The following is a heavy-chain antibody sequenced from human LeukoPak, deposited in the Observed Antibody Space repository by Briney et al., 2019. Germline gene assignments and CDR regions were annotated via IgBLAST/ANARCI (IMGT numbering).Heavy chain of an antibody. CDR1: GFAFSSFA. V-gene: IGHV3-23*01. CDR2: INGGGNTT. Sequence: GGSLRLSCAASGFAFSSFAMGWVRQSPGKGLEWLSTINGGGNTTFYADSVKGRFTISRDNSKNTLYLHMDSLRPDDTAIYYCTKELHVAVAVADYYYFYMDVWGRGAAVTVSS. CDR3: TKELHVAVAVADYYYFYMDV. J-gene: IGHJ6*03. D-gene: IGHD6-19*01.